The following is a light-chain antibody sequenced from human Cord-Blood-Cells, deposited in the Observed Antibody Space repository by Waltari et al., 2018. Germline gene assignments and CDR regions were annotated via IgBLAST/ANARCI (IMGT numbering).Light chain of an antibody. CDR2: GAS. CDR1: QSVSSN. J-gene: IGKJ2*01. V-gene: IGKV3-15*01. CDR3: QQYNNWPYT. Sequence: EIVMTLSPATLSVSPGERATLSCRASQSVSSNLAGYQQKPGQAPRLLIYGASTRATGIPARFSGSGSGTEFTLTISSLQSEDFAVYYCQQYNNWPYTFGQGTKLEIK.